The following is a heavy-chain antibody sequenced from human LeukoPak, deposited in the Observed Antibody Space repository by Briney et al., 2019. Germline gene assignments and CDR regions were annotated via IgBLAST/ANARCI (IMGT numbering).Heavy chain of an antibody. CDR1: GYTFTAYY. Sequence: GASVKVSCKASGYTFTAYYMHWVRQAPGQGLEWMGWINPNSGGTNYAQKLQGRVTMTTDTSTSTAYMELRSLRADDTAVYYCARDSRAHGWYFDYWGQGTLVTVSS. V-gene: IGHV1-2*02. D-gene: IGHD6-19*01. CDR2: INPNSGGT. J-gene: IGHJ4*02. CDR3: ARDSRAHGWYFDY.